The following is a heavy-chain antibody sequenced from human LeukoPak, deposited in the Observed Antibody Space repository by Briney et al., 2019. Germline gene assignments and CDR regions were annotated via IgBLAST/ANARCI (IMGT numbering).Heavy chain of an antibody. D-gene: IGHD5-24*01. CDR2: ISGSGGST. J-gene: IGHJ4*02. CDR3: AKARGATITTSDY. V-gene: IGHV3-23*01. Sequence: GGSLGLSCAASGFTFSSYAMSWVRQAPGKGLEWVSTISGSGGSTYYADSVKGRFTISGDNSRNTLFLQMNSLRAEDTAVYYCAKARGATITTSDYWGQGTLVTVSS. CDR1: GFTFSSYA.